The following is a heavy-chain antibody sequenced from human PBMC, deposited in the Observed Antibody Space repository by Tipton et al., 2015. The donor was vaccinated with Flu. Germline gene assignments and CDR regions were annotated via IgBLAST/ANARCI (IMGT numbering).Heavy chain of an antibody. V-gene: IGHV4-34*01. D-gene: IGHD3-10*01. CDR2: INHSGST. J-gene: IGHJ3*02. Sequence: TLSLTCAVYGGSFSGYYWSWIRQPPGKGLEWIGEINHSGSTNYNPSLKSRVTISVDTSKNQFSLKLSSVTAADTAVYYCARISQWFGELPQDAFDIWGHGTMVTVSS. CDR1: GGSFSGYY. CDR3: ARISQWFGELPQDAFDI.